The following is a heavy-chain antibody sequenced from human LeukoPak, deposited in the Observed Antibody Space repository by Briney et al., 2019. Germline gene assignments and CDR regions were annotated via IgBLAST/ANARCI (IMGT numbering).Heavy chain of an antibody. CDR2: INHSGST. CDR3: ARRYGGSGSYLIVGDYYFDY. CDR1: GGSFSGYY. Sequence: PSETLSLTCAVYGGSFSGYYWSWIRQPPGKGLEWIGEINHSGSTNYNPSLKSRVTISVDTSKNQFSLKLSSATAADTAVYYCARRYGGSGSYLIVGDYYFDYWGQGTLVTVSS. D-gene: IGHD3-10*01. V-gene: IGHV4-34*01. J-gene: IGHJ4*02.